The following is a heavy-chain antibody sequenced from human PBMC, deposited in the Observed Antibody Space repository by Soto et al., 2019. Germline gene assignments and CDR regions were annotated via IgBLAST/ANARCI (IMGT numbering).Heavy chain of an antibody. D-gene: IGHD1-26*01. Sequence: QAPGKGLEWVSSLSGNGGSTYYADSVKGRFTISRDNSKNTLYLEMNSLRAEDTAVYYCAKLGGSYLDYFDYWGQGTLVTVSS. CDR3: AKLGGSYLDYFDY. V-gene: IGHV3-23*01. J-gene: IGHJ4*02. CDR2: LSGNGGST.